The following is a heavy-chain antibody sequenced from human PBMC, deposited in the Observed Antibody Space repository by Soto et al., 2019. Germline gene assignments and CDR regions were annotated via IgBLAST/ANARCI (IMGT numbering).Heavy chain of an antibody. CDR2: ISAYNGNT. J-gene: IGHJ5*02. V-gene: IGHV1-18*01. Sequence: ASVKVSCKASGYTFTSYGISWVRQAPGQGLEWMGWISAYNGNTNYAQKLQGRVTMTTDTSTSTAYMELRSLRSDDTAVYYCARDPPYYDFWSGYYNWFDPWGQGTLVTVS. CDR3: ARDPPYYDFWSGYYNWFDP. D-gene: IGHD3-3*01. CDR1: GYTFTSYG.